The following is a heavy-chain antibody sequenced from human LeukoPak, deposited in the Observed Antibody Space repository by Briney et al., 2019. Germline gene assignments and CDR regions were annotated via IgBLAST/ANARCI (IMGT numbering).Heavy chain of an antibody. J-gene: IGHJ3*02. CDR1: GGSISSYY. Sequence: PSETLSLTCTVSGGSISSYYWSWIRQPPGKGLEWIGYIYYSGSTNYNPSLKSRVTISVDTSKNQFSLKLSSVTAADTAVYYCARDVDGYNPEAFDIWGQGTMVTVSS. CDR2: IYYSGST. V-gene: IGHV4-59*01. D-gene: IGHD5-24*01. CDR3: ARDVDGYNPEAFDI.